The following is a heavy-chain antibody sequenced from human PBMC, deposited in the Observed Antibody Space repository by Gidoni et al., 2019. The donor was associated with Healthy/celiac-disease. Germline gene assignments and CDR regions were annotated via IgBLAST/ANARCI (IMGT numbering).Heavy chain of an antibody. V-gene: IGHV3-9*01. Sequence: EVQLVESGGGLVQPGRSLRLSCAASGFTFDDYAMHWVRQAPGKGLECVSGISWNSGSIGYADSVKGRFTISRDNAKNSLYLQMNSLRAEDTAWYYCAKGFDDGIPVPVDYWGQGTLVTVSS. D-gene: IGHD3-9*01. J-gene: IGHJ4*02. CDR1: GFTFDDYA. CDR3: AKGFDDGIPVPVDY. CDR2: ISWNSGSI.